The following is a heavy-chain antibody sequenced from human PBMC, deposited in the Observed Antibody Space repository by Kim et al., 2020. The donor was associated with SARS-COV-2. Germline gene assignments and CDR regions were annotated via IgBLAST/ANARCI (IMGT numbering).Heavy chain of an antibody. Sequence: ASVKVSCKASGYTFTSYGISWVRQAPGQGLEWMGWISAYNGNTNYAQKLQGRVTMTTDTSTSTAYMELRSLRSDDTAVYYCARDLGSFPYYDFWSGYYTYYYGMDVWGQGTTVTVSS. D-gene: IGHD3-3*01. J-gene: IGHJ6*02. CDR3: ARDLGSFPYYDFWSGYYTYYYGMDV. V-gene: IGHV1-18*01. CDR1: GYTFTSYG. CDR2: ISAYNGNT.